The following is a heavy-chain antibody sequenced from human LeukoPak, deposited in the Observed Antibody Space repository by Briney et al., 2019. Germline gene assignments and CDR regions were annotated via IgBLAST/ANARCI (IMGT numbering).Heavy chain of an antibody. CDR3: ERGSSGYNLDY. V-gene: IGHV3-30*04. J-gene: IGHJ4*02. CDR2: ISYDGSNK. CDR1: GFTFSSYA. D-gene: IGHD3-22*01. Sequence: PGGSLRLSCAASGFTFSSYAMHWVRQAPGKGLEWVAVISYDGSNKYYADSVKGRFTISRDNSKNTLYLQMNSLRAEDTAVYYCERGSSGYNLDYWGQGTLVTVSS.